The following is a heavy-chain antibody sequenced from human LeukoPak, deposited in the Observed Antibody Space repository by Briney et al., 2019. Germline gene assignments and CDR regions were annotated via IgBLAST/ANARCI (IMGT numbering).Heavy chain of an antibody. V-gene: IGHV3-30*18. CDR3: AKDLYSNWFDP. CDR2: ISYDGSNK. D-gene: IGHD2-21*01. J-gene: IGHJ5*02. Sequence: GGSLRLSCAASGFTFSSYGMHWVRQAPGKGLEWVAVISYDGSNKYYADSVKGRFTISRDNSKNTLYLQMNSLRAEDTAVYYCAKDLYSNWFDPWGQGTLVTVSS. CDR1: GFTFSSYG.